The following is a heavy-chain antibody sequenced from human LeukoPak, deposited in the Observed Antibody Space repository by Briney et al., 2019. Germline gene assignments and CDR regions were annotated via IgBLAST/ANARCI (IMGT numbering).Heavy chain of an antibody. CDR3: ARGVLGYCSSTSCYSATDHDAFDI. D-gene: IGHD2-2*02. J-gene: IGHJ3*02. V-gene: IGHV4-30-2*01. Sequence: PSQTLSLTCTVSGGSISSGGYYWSWIRQPPGKGLEWIGYIYHSGSTYYNPSLKSRVTISVDRSKNQFSLKLSSVTAADTAVYYCARGVLGYCSSTSCYSATDHDAFDIWGQGTMVTVSS. CDR1: GGSISSGGYY. CDR2: IYHSGST.